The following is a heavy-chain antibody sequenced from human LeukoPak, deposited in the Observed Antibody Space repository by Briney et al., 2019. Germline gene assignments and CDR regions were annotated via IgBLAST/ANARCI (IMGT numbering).Heavy chain of an antibody. Sequence: PGGSLRLSRAASGITVSSNYMSWVRQAPGKGLEWVSVIYSGGSTYYADSVKGRFTISRDNSKNTLYLQMNSLRAEDTAVYYCARDLLATSYYGMDVWGQGTTVTVSS. CDR3: ARDLLATSYYGMDV. CDR2: IYSGGST. D-gene: IGHD5-24*01. J-gene: IGHJ6*02. CDR1: GITVSSNY. V-gene: IGHV3-53*01.